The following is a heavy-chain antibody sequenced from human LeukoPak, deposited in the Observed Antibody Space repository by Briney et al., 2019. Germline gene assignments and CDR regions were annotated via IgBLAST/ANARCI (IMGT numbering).Heavy chain of an antibody. D-gene: IGHD4-23*01. CDR2: INPNSGGT. Sequence: ASVKVSCKASGYTFTGYYMHWVRQAPGQGLEWMGWINPNSGGTNYAQKFQGRVTMTRDTSISTAYMELSRLRSDDTAVYYCARDYVEHGGNSERYWGQGTLATVSS. CDR3: ARDYVEHGGNSERY. CDR1: GYTFTGYY. J-gene: IGHJ4*02. V-gene: IGHV1-2*02.